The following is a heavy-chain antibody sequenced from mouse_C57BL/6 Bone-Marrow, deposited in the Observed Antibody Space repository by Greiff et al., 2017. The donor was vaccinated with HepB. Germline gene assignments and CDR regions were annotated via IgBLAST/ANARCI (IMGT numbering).Heavy chain of an antibody. CDR2: IYPGDGDT. CDR3: ARRPGTLYYFDD. J-gene: IGHJ2*01. Sequence: VQLQQSGPELVKPGASVKISCKASGYAFSSSWMNWVKQRPGKGLEWIGRIYPGDGDTNYNGKFKGKATLTADKSSSTAYMQLSSLTSEDSAVYFCARRPGTLYYFDDWGQGTTLTVSS. V-gene: IGHV1-82*01. CDR1: GYAFSSSW. D-gene: IGHD4-1*01.